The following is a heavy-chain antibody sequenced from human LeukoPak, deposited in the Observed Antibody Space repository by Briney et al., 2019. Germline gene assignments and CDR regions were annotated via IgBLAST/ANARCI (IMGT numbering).Heavy chain of an antibody. Sequence: PGGSLRLSCAASGFTFDDYGMSWVRQAPGKGLEWVSAISGSGGSTYYADSVKGRFTISRDNSKNTLYLQMNSLRAEDTAVYYCAKRGIAAAGPYYFDYWGQGTLVTVSS. CDR1: GFTFDDYG. J-gene: IGHJ4*02. CDR3: AKRGIAAAGPYYFDY. CDR2: ISGSGGST. V-gene: IGHV3-23*01. D-gene: IGHD6-13*01.